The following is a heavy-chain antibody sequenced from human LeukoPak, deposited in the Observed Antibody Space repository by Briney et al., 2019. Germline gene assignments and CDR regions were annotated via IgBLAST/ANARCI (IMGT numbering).Heavy chain of an antibody. Sequence: IPSETLSLTCTVSGYFISSGYYWGWIQQPPGKGLEWIGSIHHSGSTYYNPSLKSRVTISVDTSKNQFSLKLSSVTAADTAVYYCAVCSGGSCYGELGYWGQGTLVTVSS. J-gene: IGHJ4*02. CDR3: AVCSGGSCYGELGY. V-gene: IGHV4-38-2*02. CDR1: GYFISSGYY. CDR2: IHHSGST. D-gene: IGHD2-15*01.